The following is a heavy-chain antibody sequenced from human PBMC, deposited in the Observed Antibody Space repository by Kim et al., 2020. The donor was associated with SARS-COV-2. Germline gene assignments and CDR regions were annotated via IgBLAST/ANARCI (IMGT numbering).Heavy chain of an antibody. CDR1: GGSFSGYY. V-gene: IGHV4-34*01. Sequence: SETLSLTCAVYGGSFSGYYWSWIRQPPGKGLEWIGEINHSGSTNYNPSLKSRITISVDTSKNQFSLKLKSMTATDAAVYYCARGGGFGGSSYYYGV. D-gene: IGHD3-10*01. CDR3: ARGGGFGGSSYYYGV. CDR2: INHSGST. J-gene: IGHJ6*01.